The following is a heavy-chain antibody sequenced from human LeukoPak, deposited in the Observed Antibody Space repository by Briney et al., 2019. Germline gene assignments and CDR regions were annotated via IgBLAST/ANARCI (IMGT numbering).Heavy chain of an antibody. D-gene: IGHD2-15*01. CDR2: IKHDGSEK. CDR1: GFTFSSYW. Sequence: GGSLRLSCAASGFTFSSYWMSWVRQAPGKGLEWVANIKHDGSEKYYVDSVKGRFTISRDNAKNSLYLQMNSLRAEDTAMYYCARICSGGSCRDYWGQGTLVTVSS. J-gene: IGHJ4*02. CDR3: ARICSGGSCRDY. V-gene: IGHV3-7*01.